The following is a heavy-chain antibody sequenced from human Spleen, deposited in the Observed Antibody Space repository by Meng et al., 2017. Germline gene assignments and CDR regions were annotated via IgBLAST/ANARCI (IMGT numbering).Heavy chain of an antibody. J-gene: IGHJ5*02. CDR1: GGSLSSGGYS. CDR3: ARDLPYASGAGGFDP. CDR2: IYHSGTT. Sequence: QVQLQESGPGLVKPSQALSLSCTVSGGSLSSGGYSWSWIRQPPGKGLEWIGYIYHSGTTYYNPSLKSRVTISVDRSKNQFSLKLTSVTAADTAVYYCARDLPYASGAGGFDPWGQGTLVTVSS. V-gene: IGHV4-30-2*01. D-gene: IGHD3-10*01.